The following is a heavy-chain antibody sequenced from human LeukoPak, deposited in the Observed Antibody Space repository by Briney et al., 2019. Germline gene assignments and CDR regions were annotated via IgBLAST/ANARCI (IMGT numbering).Heavy chain of an antibody. CDR2: ISTTSDYT. CDR3: ARGGIYSQGFDY. V-gene: IGHV3-21*01. Sequence: GGSLRLSCAASGFTFSGYSMTWVRQAPGKGLEWVSSISTTSDYTHYADSLKGRVAISRDNAKNSLYLQMNSLRAEDTAVYYCARGGIYSQGFDYWGQGSLVTVSS. CDR1: GFTFSGYS. D-gene: IGHD6-13*01. J-gene: IGHJ4*02.